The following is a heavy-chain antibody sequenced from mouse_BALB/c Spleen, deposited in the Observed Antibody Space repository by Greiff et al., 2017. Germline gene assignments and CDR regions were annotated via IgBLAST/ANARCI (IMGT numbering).Heavy chain of an antibody. J-gene: IGHJ4*01. Sequence: EVQLVESGGGLVKPGGSLKLSCAASGFTFSSYAMSWVRQSPEKRLEWVAYISSGGGSTYYPDTVKGRFTISRDNAKNTLYLQMSSLKSEDTAMYYCARHFPQVYYAMDYWGQGTSVTVSS. CDR3: ARHFPQVYYAMDY. CDR2: ISSGGGST. V-gene: IGHV5-12-1*01. CDR1: GFTFSSYA.